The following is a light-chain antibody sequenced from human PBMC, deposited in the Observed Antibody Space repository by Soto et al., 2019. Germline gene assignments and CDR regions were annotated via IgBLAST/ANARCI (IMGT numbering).Light chain of an antibody. CDR3: QQYDSTPYT. CDR2: GAS. CDR1: QSVSSSY. Sequence: EIVLTQSPGTLSLSPGERATLSCRASQSVSSSYLAWYQQRPGQAPRLLIYGASSRATGIPGRFSGCGSGTDFTLSISRLEPEDFAVYYCQQYDSTPYTFGQGTKLDIK. V-gene: IGKV3-20*01. J-gene: IGKJ2*01.